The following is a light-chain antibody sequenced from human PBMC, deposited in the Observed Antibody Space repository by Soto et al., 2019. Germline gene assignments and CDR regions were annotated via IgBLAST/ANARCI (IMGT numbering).Light chain of an antibody. V-gene: IGKV3-20*01. CDR1: QTTSPKY. CDR2: GAS. J-gene: IGKJ5*01. Sequence: IELTQSPGTRSLSPGESATLSCRVSQTTSPKYVAWYQQRRGLAPRLLVYGASKRAAGIPDRFRGSGSGSEFSLTISGLEPADFAVYFCQHFGSSPPVIFGQGTRLEIK. CDR3: QHFGSSPPVI.